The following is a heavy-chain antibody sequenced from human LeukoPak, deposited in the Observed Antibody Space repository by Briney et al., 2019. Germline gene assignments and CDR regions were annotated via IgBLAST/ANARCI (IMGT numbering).Heavy chain of an antibody. J-gene: IGHJ4*02. CDR1: GFTFSSYA. V-gene: IGHV3-30-3*01. CDR2: ISYDGSNK. Sequence: GGSLRLSCAASGFTFSSYAMHWVRQAPGKGLEWVAVISYDGSNKYYADSVRGRFTISRDNSKNTLYLQMNSLRAEDTAVYYCARDPGKAYYGSGSYSDYWGQGTLVTVSS. CDR3: ARDPGKAYYGSGSYSDY. D-gene: IGHD3-10*01.